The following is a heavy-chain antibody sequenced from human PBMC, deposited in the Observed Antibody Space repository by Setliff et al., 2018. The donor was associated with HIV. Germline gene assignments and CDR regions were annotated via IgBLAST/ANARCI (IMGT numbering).Heavy chain of an antibody. J-gene: IGHJ4*02. Sequence: HPGGSLRLSCTASGFTFGDYTMSWVRQAPGKGLEWVGLIRSEAYGGTTEYAASVKGRFTISRDDSKDSLFLQMNNLKTEDTAVYYCAKDHATSSWFTALLDYWGQGALVTVSS. CDR3: AKDHATSSWFTALLDY. CDR2: IRSEAYGGTT. D-gene: IGHD6-13*01. V-gene: IGHV3-49*04. CDR1: GFTFGDYT.